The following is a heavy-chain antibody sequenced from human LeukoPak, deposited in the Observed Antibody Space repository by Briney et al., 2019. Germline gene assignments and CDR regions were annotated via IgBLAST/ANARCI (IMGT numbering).Heavy chain of an antibody. Sequence: GGSLRLSCAASGFTFSSYAMSWVRQGPGKGLEWVSGISGSGSYTYYADSVKGRFTISRDNAKNSLYLQMNSLRAEDTAVYYCAELGITMIGGVWGKGTTVTISS. V-gene: IGHV3-23*01. CDR3: AELGITMIGGV. CDR1: GFTFSSYA. D-gene: IGHD3-10*02. J-gene: IGHJ6*04. CDR2: ISGSGSYT.